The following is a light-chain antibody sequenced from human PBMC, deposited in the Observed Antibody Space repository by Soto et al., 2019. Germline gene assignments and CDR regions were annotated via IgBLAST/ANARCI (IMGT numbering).Light chain of an antibody. CDR1: SSDVGGYNH. J-gene: IGLJ3*02. CDR2: EGT. CDR3: CSYAATFSV. V-gene: IGLV2-23*01. Sequence: QSALTQPASVSGSPGQSITISCTGTSSDVGGYNHVSWYQIHPGKAPKLIIYEGTTRPSGVSYRFSGSKSGNTASLTISGLQAEDEADYFCCSYAATFSVFGGGTKVTVL.